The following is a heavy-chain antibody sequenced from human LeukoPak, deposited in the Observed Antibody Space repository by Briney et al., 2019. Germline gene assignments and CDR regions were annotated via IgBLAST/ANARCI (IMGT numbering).Heavy chain of an antibody. D-gene: IGHD5-18*01. CDR3: ARDGYSYGNTFDY. Sequence: PSETLSLTCTVSGGSISSYYWGWIRQAPGKGLEWIGSIYYSGSTYYNPSLESRVTISVDTSKNQFSLKLNSVTAADTAVYYCARDGYSYGNTFDYWGQGTLVTVSS. J-gene: IGHJ4*02. CDR1: GGSISSYY. V-gene: IGHV4-39*07. CDR2: IYYSGST.